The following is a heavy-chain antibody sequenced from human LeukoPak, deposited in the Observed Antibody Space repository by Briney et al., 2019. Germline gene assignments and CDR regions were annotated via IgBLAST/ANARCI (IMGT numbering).Heavy chain of an antibody. V-gene: IGHV3-30*04. J-gene: IGHJ5*02. CDR2: MSYDGSNK. CDR1: GFTFSCCA. Sequence: GGSLRLSCAASGFTFSCCAMHWVRQAPGKGLEWVAVMSYDGSNKFYADSVRGRFSISRDNSKNTMDLQMNSLRGEDTAVYYCARELNGWFDPWGQGTLVTVSS. CDR3: ARELNGWFDP.